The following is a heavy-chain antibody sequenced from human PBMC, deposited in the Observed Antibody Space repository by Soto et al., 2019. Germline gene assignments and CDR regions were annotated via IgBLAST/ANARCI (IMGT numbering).Heavy chain of an antibody. D-gene: IGHD3-10*01. CDR2: INPILSMS. Sequence: QVQLVQSGAEVKRPGSSVKVSCKASGDTFTFYSINWVRQAPGLGLEWMGRINPILSMSNYAQRCQGRVTMTADKSTSTAYMELSILRSADTAIYYFASSYGSGYRAFHYWGQGALVTVSS. V-gene: IGHV1-69*02. CDR1: GDTFTFYS. CDR3: ASSYGSGYRAFHY. J-gene: IGHJ4*02.